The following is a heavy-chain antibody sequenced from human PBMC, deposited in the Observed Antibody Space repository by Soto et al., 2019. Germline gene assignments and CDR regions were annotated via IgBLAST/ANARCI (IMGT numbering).Heavy chain of an antibody. V-gene: IGHV3-30*18. CDR2: ISYDGSNK. Sequence: PGGSLRLSCAASGFTFSSYGMHWVRQAPGKGLEWVAVISYDGSNKYYADSVKGRFTISRDNSKNTLYLQMNSPRAEDTAVYYCAKDPYGGNSVPAFDIWGQGTMVTVSS. D-gene: IGHD4-17*01. CDR3: AKDPYGGNSVPAFDI. CDR1: GFTFSSYG. J-gene: IGHJ3*02.